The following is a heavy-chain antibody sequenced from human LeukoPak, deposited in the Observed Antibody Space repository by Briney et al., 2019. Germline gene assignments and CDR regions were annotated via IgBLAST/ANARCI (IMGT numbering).Heavy chain of an antibody. J-gene: IGHJ3*02. D-gene: IGHD3-10*01. CDR1: GGSISSYY. Sequence: PSETLSPTCTVSGGSISSYYWSWIRQPAGKGLEWIGRIYTSGSTNYNPSLKSRVTMSVDTSKNQFSLKLSSVTAADTAVYYCARDRKGNGSGSYYIRAFDIWGQGTMVTVSS. CDR2: IYTSGST. V-gene: IGHV4-4*07. CDR3: ARDRKGNGSGSYYIRAFDI.